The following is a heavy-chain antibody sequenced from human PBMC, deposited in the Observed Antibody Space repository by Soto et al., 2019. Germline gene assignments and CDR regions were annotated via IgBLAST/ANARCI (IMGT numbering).Heavy chain of an antibody. CDR1: GASISPYY. D-gene: IGHD1-1*01. CDR3: ARGDWNDTFDI. V-gene: IGHV4-4*07. J-gene: IGHJ3*02. CDR2: IYTSGVT. Sequence: QVQLQESGPGLVKPSETLSLTCTVSGASISPYYWSWIRQSAGKGLECLGRIYTSGVTHYNPSLRSRVTMSADTSRNQFSLKLTSVTGADTAVYYCARGDWNDTFDIWGQGTMVTVSS.